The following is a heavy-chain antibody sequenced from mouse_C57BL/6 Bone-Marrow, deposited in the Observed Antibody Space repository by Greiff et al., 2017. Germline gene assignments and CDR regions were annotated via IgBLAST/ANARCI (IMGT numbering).Heavy chain of an antibody. J-gene: IGHJ3*01. V-gene: IGHV1-5*01. CDR3: TCYDYDVGAWFAY. Sequence: VQLKQSGTVLARPGASVKMSCKTSGYTFTSYWTHWVKQRPGQGLEWIGAIYPGNSDTSYNQKFKGKAKLTAVTSASTAYMELSSLTNEDSAVYYCTCYDYDVGAWFAYWGQGTLVTVSA. D-gene: IGHD2-4*01. CDR1: GYTFTSYW. CDR2: IYPGNSDT.